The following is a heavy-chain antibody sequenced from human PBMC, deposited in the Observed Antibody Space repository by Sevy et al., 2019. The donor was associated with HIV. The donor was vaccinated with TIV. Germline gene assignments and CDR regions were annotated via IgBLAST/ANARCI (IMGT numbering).Heavy chain of an antibody. D-gene: IGHD6-13*01. V-gene: IGHV3-23*01. J-gene: IGHJ4*02. CDR3: AKDLRSAWYGVSDF. Sequence: GGSLRLSCVGTGFTFSSYAIIWVRQAPGKGLEWDSAISGNGINTFYGDSVKGRFTISRDNFRNTLYLQMNRLRAEDTAVYYCAKDLRSAWYGVSDFWGQGTLVTVSS. CDR1: GFTFSSYA. CDR2: ISGNGINT.